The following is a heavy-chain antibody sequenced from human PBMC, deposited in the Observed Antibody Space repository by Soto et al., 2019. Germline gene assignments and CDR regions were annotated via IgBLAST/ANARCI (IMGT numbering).Heavy chain of an antibody. V-gene: IGHV3-15*01. CDR1: GFTFSNAW. CDR2: IKSKTDGGAT. CDR3: TTDGLITCGGVLVPNWFDS. D-gene: IGHD3-16*02. Sequence: EVQLVESGGGLVKPGGSLRLSCAATGFTFSNAWMSWVRQAPGKGLEWVGHIKSKTDGGATDYAAPVKGRFTISRDESENTVYQQMNSLKTEDTAVYYCTTDGLITCGGVLVPNWFDSWGQGTLVTVSS. J-gene: IGHJ5*01.